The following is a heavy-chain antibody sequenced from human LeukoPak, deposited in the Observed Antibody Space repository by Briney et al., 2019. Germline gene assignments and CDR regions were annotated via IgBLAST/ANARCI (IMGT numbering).Heavy chain of an antibody. CDR3: AKERPTRRYCSGGSCYSRYFDY. V-gene: IGHV3-21*04. J-gene: IGHJ4*02. Sequence: GGSLRLSCAASGFTFSSYWMSWVRQAPGKGLEWVSSICSSSSYIYYADSWKGRFTISRDNAKNSLYLQMNSLRAEDTAVYYCAKERPTRRYCSGGSCYSRYFDYWGQGTLVTVSS. D-gene: IGHD2-15*01. CDR1: GFTFSSYW. CDR2: ICSSSSYI.